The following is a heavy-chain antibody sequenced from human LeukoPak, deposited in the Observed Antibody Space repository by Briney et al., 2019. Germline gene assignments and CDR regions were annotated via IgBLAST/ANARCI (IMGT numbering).Heavy chain of an antibody. Sequence: GGSLRLSCAASGFTLSRHAMHWVRQAPGKGLEFVSAISSNGGGTYYANSVKGRFTISRDSSKNTLYLQMGSLRAEDMALYYCARVGMTSGSGCDYWGQGTLVTVSS. D-gene: IGHD6-19*01. CDR2: ISSNGGGT. J-gene: IGHJ4*02. CDR1: GFTLSRHA. CDR3: ARVGMTSGSGCDY. V-gene: IGHV3-64*01.